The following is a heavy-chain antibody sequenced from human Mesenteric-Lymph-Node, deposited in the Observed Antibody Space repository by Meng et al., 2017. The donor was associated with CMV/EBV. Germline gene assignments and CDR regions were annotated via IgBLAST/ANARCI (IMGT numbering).Heavy chain of an antibody. Sequence: GESLKISCAASGFTFSSFGMHWFRQTPGKGLEYVSAISGNGGSTYYADSVKGRFTISRDNSKNTLYLQMDSLRAEDMAVYYCVRTGSDGYNDYWGQGTLVTVSS. V-gene: IGHV3-64*02. CDR1: GFTFSSFG. D-gene: IGHD5-24*01. CDR2: ISGNGGST. CDR3: VRTGSDGYNDY. J-gene: IGHJ4*02.